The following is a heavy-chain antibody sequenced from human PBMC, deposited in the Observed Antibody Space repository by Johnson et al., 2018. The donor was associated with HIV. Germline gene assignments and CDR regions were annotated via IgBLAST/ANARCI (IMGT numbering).Heavy chain of an antibody. V-gene: IGHV3-30-3*01. CDR1: GFTFSSYA. CDR2: ISYDGSNI. CDR3: TTGRYSSSADAFDI. J-gene: IGHJ3*02. D-gene: IGHD6-13*01. Sequence: QVQLVESGGGVVQPGRSLRLSCAASGFTFSSYALHWVRQAPGKGLEWVALISYDGSNIYYADSVKGRFTISRDNSKNTLFLQMSGLTAEDTAVYYCTTGRYSSSADAFDIWGQGTMVTVSS.